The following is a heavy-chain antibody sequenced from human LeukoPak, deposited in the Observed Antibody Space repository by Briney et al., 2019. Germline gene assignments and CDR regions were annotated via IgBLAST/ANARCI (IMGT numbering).Heavy chain of an antibody. V-gene: IGHV3-74*03. CDR1: GFTFSSYW. CDR3: VRGRESTRS. CDR2: TNTDGSST. Sequence: GGSLRLSCAASGFTFSSYWMHWVRQAPGKGLVWVSRTNTDGSSTTHAVSVKGRFTISRDDAKNTLYLQMNSLRAEDTAVYHCVRGRESTRSWGQGTLVTVSS. J-gene: IGHJ5*02.